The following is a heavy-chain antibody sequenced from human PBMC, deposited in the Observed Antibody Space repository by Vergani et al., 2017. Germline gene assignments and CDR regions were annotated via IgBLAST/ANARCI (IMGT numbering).Heavy chain of an antibody. V-gene: IGHV4-31*03. Sequence: QVQLQESGPGLVKPSQTLSLTCTVSGGSLSSGGYYWSWIRQHPGKGLEWIGYIYYRGSTYYNPSLKSRVTISVDTSKNQFSLKLSSVTAADTAVYYCARNQALQQPYYYYYYMDVWGKGTTVTVSS. CDR1: GGSLSSGGYY. D-gene: IGHD5-18*01. CDR3: ARNQALQQPYYYYYYMDV. CDR2: IYYRGST. J-gene: IGHJ6*03.